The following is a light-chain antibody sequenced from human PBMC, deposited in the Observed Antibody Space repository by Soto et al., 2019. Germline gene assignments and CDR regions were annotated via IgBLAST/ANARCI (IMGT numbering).Light chain of an antibody. V-gene: IGKV3-20*01. CDR3: QQYVRAPWT. Sequence: EIVLTQSPGTLSLSPGERATLSCRASQSVSSSYLAWYQQKGCQAPRLLIYGASSRATGIPDRFSGSGSGTDFTLPISRLEPEDYAVYYCQQYVRAPWTCGQEPKVEIK. J-gene: IGKJ1*01. CDR1: QSVSSSY. CDR2: GAS.